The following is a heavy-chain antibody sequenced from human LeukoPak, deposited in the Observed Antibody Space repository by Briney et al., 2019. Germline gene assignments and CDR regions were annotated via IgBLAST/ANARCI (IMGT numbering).Heavy chain of an antibody. CDR2: INHSGST. Sequence: SETLSLTCAVYGGSFSGHYWSWIRQPPGKGLEWIGEINHSGSTNYNPSLKSRVTISVDTSKNQFSLKLSSVTAADTAVYYCASKRYYYYYMDVWGKGTTVTVSS. J-gene: IGHJ6*03. CDR1: GGSFSGHY. CDR3: ASKRYYYYYMDV. V-gene: IGHV4-34*01.